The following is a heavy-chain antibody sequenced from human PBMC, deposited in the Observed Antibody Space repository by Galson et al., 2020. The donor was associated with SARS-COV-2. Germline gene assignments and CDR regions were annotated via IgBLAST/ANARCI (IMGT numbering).Heavy chain of an antibody. D-gene: IGHD3-3*01. V-gene: IGHV4-30-4*01. CDR1: GGYITSTDYY. CDR2: IVFRGTT. CDR3: ARVVGLRFWEWATYDT. Sequence: SETLSLTCSVSGGYITSTDYYWTWIRQPPGKGLEWIGHIVFRGTTYYGPALESRSSISVDASKNQISLKLASVTTADTAVYYCARVVGLRFWEWATYDTWGQGILVIVSS. J-gene: IGHJ5*02.